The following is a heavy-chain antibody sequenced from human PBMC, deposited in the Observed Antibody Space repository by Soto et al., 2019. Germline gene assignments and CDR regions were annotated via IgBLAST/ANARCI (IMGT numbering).Heavy chain of an antibody. CDR3: AKNQPSWATRAAFDY. J-gene: IGHJ4*02. Sequence: KTGGSLRLSCAASGFTFSTYSMNWVRQAPGKGLEWVSSISYSSGHIYYADSVKGRFTISRDNAKNSLYLQMNSLRTEDTAVYYCAKNQPSWATRAAFDYWGQGTLVTVSS. CDR1: GFTFSTYS. V-gene: IGHV3-21*04. CDR2: ISYSSGHI. D-gene: IGHD2-2*01.